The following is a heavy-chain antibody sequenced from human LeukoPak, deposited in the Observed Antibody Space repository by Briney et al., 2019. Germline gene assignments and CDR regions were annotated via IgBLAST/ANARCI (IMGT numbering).Heavy chain of an antibody. J-gene: IGHJ4*02. CDR3: ARVSRYYDSSGYPF. D-gene: IGHD3-22*01. CDR2: INPNSGGT. CDR1: GYTFTGYY. V-gene: IGHV1-2*02. Sequence: ASVKVSCKASGYTFTGYYMHWVRQAPGQGLEWMGWINPNSGGTNYAQKFQGRVTMTRDTSISTAYMELSRLRSDDTAVYYCARVSRYYDSSGYPFWGQGTLVTVSS.